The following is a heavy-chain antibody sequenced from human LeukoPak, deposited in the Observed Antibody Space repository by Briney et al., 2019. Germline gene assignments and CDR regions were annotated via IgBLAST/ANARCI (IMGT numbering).Heavy chain of an antibody. CDR2: IYTSGST. Sequence: PSETLSLTCTVSGGSISSYYWSWIRQPAGKGLEWIGRIYTSGSTNHNPSLKSRVTMSVDTSKNQFSLKLSSVTAADTAVYYCARDELRVGATVTDYWGQGTLVTVSS. CDR3: ARDELRVGATVTDY. D-gene: IGHD1-26*01. V-gene: IGHV4-4*07. CDR1: GGSISSYY. J-gene: IGHJ4*02.